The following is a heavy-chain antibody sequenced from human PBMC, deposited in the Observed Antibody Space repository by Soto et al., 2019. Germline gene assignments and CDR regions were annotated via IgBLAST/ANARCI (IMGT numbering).Heavy chain of an antibody. CDR2: ISGSGGST. V-gene: IGHV3-23*01. Sequence: GGSLRLSCAASGFTFSSYAMSWVRQAPGKGLEWVSAISGSGGSTYYADSEKGRCTISRDNSKNTLYLQMNSLRAEGTAVYYCAKGPFGELSYYYYMDVWGKGTTVTVSS. CDR3: AKGPFGELSYYYYMDV. D-gene: IGHD3-10*01. CDR1: GFTFSSYA. J-gene: IGHJ6*03.